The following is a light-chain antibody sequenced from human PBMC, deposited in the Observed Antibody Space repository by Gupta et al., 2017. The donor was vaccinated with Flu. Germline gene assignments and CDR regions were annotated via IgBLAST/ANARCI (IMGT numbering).Light chain of an antibody. CDR2: SNN. J-gene: IGLJ3*02. CDR1: NSNIGSNI. Sequence: QSVLTQPPSASGTPGQRVTIFCSGSNSNIGSNIVNWYQQLPGTAPKLLIFSNNHRPSGVPDRFSGSKSGTSASLAISGLQSEDEADYYCAAWDDSLGGWVFGGGTKLTVL. CDR3: AAWDDSLGGWV. V-gene: IGLV1-44*01.